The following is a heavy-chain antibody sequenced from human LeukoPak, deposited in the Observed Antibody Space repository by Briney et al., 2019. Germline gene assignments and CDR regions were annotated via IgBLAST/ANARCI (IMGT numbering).Heavy chain of an antibody. V-gene: IGHV1-69*05. D-gene: IGHD3-3*01. J-gene: IGHJ6*03. CDR3: ARTASERFLEWLLPNYYYYYMDV. CDR2: IIPIFGTA. Sequence: GASVKVSCKASGGTFSSYAISWVRQAPGQGLEWMGGIIPIFGTANYAQKFQGRVTITRNTSISTAYMELSSLRSEDTAVYYCARTASERFLEWLLPNYYYYYMDVWGKGTTVTVSS. CDR1: GGTFSSYA.